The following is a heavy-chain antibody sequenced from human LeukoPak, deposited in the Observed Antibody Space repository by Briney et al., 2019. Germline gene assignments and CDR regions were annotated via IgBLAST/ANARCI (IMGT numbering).Heavy chain of an antibody. D-gene: IGHD6-13*01. Sequence: SEPLSLTCAVSGDSISNYYWSWIRQPPGKGLELIGYIYYSWGTNYNPSLQSRVTISVDTSKNHFSLKLSSVTAADTAVYYCAREVVAAAGTVDCWGEGALVIV. CDR1: GDSISNYY. J-gene: IGHJ4*02. V-gene: IGHV4-59*01. CDR2: IYYSWGT. CDR3: AREVVAAAGTVDC.